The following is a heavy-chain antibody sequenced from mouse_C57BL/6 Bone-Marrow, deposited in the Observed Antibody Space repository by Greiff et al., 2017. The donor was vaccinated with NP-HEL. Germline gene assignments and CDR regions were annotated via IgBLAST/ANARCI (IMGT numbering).Heavy chain of an antibody. CDR2: IDPENGDT. CDR3: TTNYGSLHFDY. V-gene: IGHV14-4*01. J-gene: IGHJ2*01. Sequence: SGAELVRPGASVKLSCTASGFNIKDDYMHWVKQRPEQGLEWIGWIDPENGDTEYASKFQGKATITADTSSNTAYLQLSSLTSEDTAVYYCTTNYGSLHFDYWGQGTTLTVSS. D-gene: IGHD1-1*01. CDR1: GFNIKDDY.